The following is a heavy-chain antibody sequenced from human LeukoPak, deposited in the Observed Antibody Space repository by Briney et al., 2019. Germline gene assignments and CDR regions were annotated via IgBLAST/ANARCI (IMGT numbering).Heavy chain of an antibody. CDR3: ARESLESSLHY. Sequence: KPSETLSLTCTVSGGSISSYYWSWIRQPPGKGLEWIGYIYYSGSTNYNPSLKSQVTISLDTYKNQFSLRLSSVTAADTAVYYCARESLESSLHYWGQGTLVTVSS. J-gene: IGHJ4*02. D-gene: IGHD3-3*01. V-gene: IGHV4-59*01. CDR1: GGSISSYY. CDR2: IYYSGST.